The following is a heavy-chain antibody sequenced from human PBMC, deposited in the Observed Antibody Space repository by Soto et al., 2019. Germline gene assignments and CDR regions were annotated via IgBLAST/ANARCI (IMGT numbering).Heavy chain of an antibody. Sequence: SETLSLTCTVSGGSISSYYWSWIRQPPGKGLEWIGYVHDSWGSHYNPSLKSRVAISLDTSKSQFSLKLTSVTATDTAVYYCARAVVVIPPGYYYAMDVWGQGTTVTVSS. D-gene: IGHD3-22*01. V-gene: IGHV4-59*08. J-gene: IGHJ6*02. CDR2: VHDSWGS. CDR3: ARAVVVIPPGYYYAMDV. CDR1: GGSISSYY.